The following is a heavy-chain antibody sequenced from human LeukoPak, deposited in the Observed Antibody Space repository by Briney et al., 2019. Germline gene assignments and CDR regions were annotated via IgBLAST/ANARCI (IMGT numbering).Heavy chain of an antibody. CDR1: GFTVSSNY. D-gene: IGHD3-9*01. J-gene: IGHJ5*02. Sequence: GGSLRLSCAASGFTVSSNYMSWVRQAPGKGLEWVSVIYSGGSTYYADSVKGRFTISRDNSKNTLYLQMNSLRAEDTAVYYCARGKYDILTGFPQNWFDPWGQGTLVTVSS. CDR3: ARGKYDILTGFPQNWFDP. CDR2: IYSGGST. V-gene: IGHV3-66*01.